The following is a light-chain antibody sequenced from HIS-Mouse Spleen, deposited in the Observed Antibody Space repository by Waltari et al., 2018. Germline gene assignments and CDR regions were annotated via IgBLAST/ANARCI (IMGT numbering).Light chain of an antibody. CDR3: CSYAGSSTWV. V-gene: IGLV2-23*01. CDR2: EGS. CDR1: RQYCGGYNL. Sequence: ALTPPALVSGSPGPSITIPRTGTRQYCGGYNLFLWYQQHPGKAPKLMIYEGSKRPSGVSNRFSGSKSGNTASLTISGLQAEDEADYYCCSYAGSSTWVFGGGTKLTVL. J-gene: IGLJ3*02.